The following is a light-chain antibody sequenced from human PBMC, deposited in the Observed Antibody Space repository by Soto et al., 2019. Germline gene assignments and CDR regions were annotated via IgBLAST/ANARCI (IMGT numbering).Light chain of an antibody. V-gene: IGKV2-30*01. CDR3: MQGTLWPWT. CDR1: QSLVYSDGITY. Sequence: DVVMTQSPLSLPVTLGQPASISCRSSQSLVYSDGITYLNWFQQRPGQSPRRLIYKVSIRDSGVPDKFSGSGSGTDFTLKISRVEAEDVGVYYCMQGTLWPWTFGQGTKVDIK. CDR2: KVS. J-gene: IGKJ1*01.